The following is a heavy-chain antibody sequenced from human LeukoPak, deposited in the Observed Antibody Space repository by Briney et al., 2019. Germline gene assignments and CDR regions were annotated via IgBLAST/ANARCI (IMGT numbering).Heavy chain of an antibody. V-gene: IGHV4-39*01. CDR2: IYNSGTT. CDR3: GGHVRSMVPKVTTNY. J-gene: IGHJ4*02. Sequence: SETLSLTCTVSGSSISSSTYYWGWLRQPPGQGLEWIGSIYNSGTTHYNPSLKSRVTISADTAKNQFSLKLSSVTAADTAVYFCGGHVRSMVPKVTTNYWGQGTLVTVSS. CDR1: GSSISSSTYY. D-gene: IGHD4-17*01.